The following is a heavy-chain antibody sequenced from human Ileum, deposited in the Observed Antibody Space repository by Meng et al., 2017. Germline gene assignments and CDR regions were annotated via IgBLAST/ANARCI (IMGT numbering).Heavy chain of an antibody. CDR3: ARSSTSPASYFFDY. J-gene: IGHJ4*02. D-gene: IGHD6-6*01. Sequence: VPLRESGQRLVRPSETLSPACTVSGGSVSSGSYYWSWIRQPPGKGLEWIGHIYYSGSTNYNPSLKSRVTISVDMSKNQFSLKLNSVTAADTAIYFCARSSTSPASYFFDYWGQGTLVTVSS. V-gene: IGHV4-61*01. CDR2: IYYSGST. CDR1: GGSVSSGSYY.